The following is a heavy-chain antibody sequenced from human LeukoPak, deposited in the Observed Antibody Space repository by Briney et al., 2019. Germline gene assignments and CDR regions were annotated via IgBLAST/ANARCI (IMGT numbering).Heavy chain of an antibody. CDR2: ISSSGSTI. J-gene: IGHJ4*02. CDR3: ARVSDRGHYYFDH. CDR1: GFAFSDYY. Sequence: PGGSLRLSCAASGFAFSDYYMSWIRQAPGKGLEWVSYISSSGSTIYYADSVKGRFTISRDNAKNSLYLQMNSLRAEDTAVYYCARVSDRGHYYFDHWGQGTLVTVSS. V-gene: IGHV3-11*01. D-gene: IGHD3-22*01.